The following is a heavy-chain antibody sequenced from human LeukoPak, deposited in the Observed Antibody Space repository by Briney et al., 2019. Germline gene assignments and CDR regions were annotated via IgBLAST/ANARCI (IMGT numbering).Heavy chain of an antibody. J-gene: IGHJ4*02. V-gene: IGHV3-48*03. Sequence: GGSLRLSCAAPGFTFSSYEMNWVRQAPGKGLEWVSYISSSGSTIYYADSVKGRFTISRDNAKNSLYLQKNSLRAEDTAVYYCARDSYCSGGSCYSYYFDYWAQGTLVTVSS. CDR2: ISSSGSTI. D-gene: IGHD2-15*01. CDR1: GFTFSSYE. CDR3: ARDSYCSGGSCYSYYFDY.